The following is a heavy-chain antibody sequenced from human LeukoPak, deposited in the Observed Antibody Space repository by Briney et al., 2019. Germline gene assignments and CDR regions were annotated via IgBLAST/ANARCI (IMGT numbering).Heavy chain of an antibody. Sequence: PSETLSLTCSVSGASINSYYWNWIRQPPGEGLEWIGNTYLSGNTNYNPSLKGRVTISLDTSKLQFSLKMSSVTAADTAVYYCAKDWELGSWGQGTLVTVSS. CDR1: GASINSYY. V-gene: IGHV4-59*01. CDR2: TYLSGNT. J-gene: IGHJ5*02. D-gene: IGHD1-26*01. CDR3: AKDWELGS.